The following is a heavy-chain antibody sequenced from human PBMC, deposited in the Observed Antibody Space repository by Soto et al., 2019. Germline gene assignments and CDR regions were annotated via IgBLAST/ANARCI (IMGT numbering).Heavy chain of an antibody. D-gene: IGHD3-16*02. V-gene: IGHV3-30*18. CDR2: ISYDGIHK. Sequence: QVQLVESGGGVVQPGRSLRLSCAASGFTFSSYGIHWVRQAPGKGLEWVIVISYDGIHKFYADSVKGRFTISRDDSQIMVFLQMNSLRPEDTAVYYCAKDWAEGGGQGLIYKWFDPWGQGTLVTVSS. J-gene: IGHJ5*02. CDR1: GFTFSSYG. CDR3: AKDWAEGGGQGLIYKWFDP.